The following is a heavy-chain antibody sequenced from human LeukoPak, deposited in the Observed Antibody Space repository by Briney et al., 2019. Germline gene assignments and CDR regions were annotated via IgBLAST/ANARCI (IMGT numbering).Heavy chain of an antibody. CDR3: ARDGGYSSGSTYFDY. J-gene: IGHJ4*02. Sequence: GGSLRLSCAASGFTFSSYWMSWVRQAPGKGLEWVANIKQDGSEKYYVDSVKGRFTISRDNAQNSLYLQMNSLRAEDTAVYYCARDGGYSSGSTYFDYWGQGTLVTVSS. D-gene: IGHD6-19*01. CDR1: GFTFSSYW. CDR2: IKQDGSEK. V-gene: IGHV3-7*03.